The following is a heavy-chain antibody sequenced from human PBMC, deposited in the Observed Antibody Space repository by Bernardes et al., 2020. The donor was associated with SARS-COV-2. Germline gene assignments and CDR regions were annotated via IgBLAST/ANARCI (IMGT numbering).Heavy chain of an antibody. CDR3: AREKPAAIWNYYYGMDV. CDR2: IWYDGSNK. D-gene: IGHD2-2*02. Sequence: GGSLRLSCAASGFTFSSYGMHWVRQAPGKGLEWVAVIWYDGSNKYYADSVKGRFTISRDNSKNTLYLQMNSLRAEDTAVYYCAREKPAAIWNYYYGMDVWGQGTTVTVSS. J-gene: IGHJ6*02. CDR1: GFTFSSYG. V-gene: IGHV3-33*01.